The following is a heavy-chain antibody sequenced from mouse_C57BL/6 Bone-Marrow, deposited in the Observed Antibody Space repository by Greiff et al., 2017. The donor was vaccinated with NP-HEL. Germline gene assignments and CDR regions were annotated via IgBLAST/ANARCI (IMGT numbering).Heavy chain of an antibody. Sequence: QVQLQQPGTELVKPGTSVKLSCTSSGYTFTSYWMHWVKQRPGQGLEWMGNINPSNGGTTYNEKFKSKTTLTVDQSSSTSYMPLSSLTSDDSAVYYCAREGRWLRRGYWYFDVGDTGTTVTVSS. V-gene: IGHV1-53*01. CDR1: GYTFTSYW. J-gene: IGHJ1*03. CDR2: INPSNGGT. D-gene: IGHD2-2*01. CDR3: AREGRWLRRGYWYFDV.